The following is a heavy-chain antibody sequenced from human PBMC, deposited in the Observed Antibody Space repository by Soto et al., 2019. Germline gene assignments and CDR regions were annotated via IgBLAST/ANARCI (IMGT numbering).Heavy chain of an antibody. V-gene: IGHV4-59*01. D-gene: IGHD3-16*02. CDR1: GGSIDDYY. J-gene: IGHJ5*02. CDR3: ARDRWTARAKWFDP. CDR2: ISYRGTT. Sequence: PSETLSLTCTVFGGSIDDYYWSWSRKAPGKGMEWMGNISYRGTTDYNPSLKSRVSISVDRSTKQFSLKVTSVTAADTAVYYCARDRWTARAKWFDPWGQGTLVTVSS.